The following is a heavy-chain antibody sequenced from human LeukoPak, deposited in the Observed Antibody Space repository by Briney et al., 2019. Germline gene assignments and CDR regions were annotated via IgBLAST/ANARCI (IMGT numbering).Heavy chain of an antibody. D-gene: IGHD3-16*01. CDR1: GFTFSSYW. Sequence: PGGSLRLSCAASGFTFSSYWMSWVRQAPGKGLEWVANIKQDGSEKYYVDSVKGRFAISRDNAKNSLYLQMDSLRAEDTAVFFCARRGLGNYFDYWGQGTLVTVSS. V-gene: IGHV3-7*01. CDR3: ARRGLGNYFDY. CDR2: IKQDGSEK. J-gene: IGHJ4*02.